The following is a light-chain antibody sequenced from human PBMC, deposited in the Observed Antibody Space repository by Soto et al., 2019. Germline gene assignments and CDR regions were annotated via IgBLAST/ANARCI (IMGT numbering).Light chain of an antibody. J-gene: IGLJ7*01. Sequence: QSALTQPASVSGSPGQSITISCTGTSSDVGSYNLVSWYQQHPGKAPKLMIYEVSKRPSGVSNRFSGSKSGNTASLTISGLQAEDEDDYYCCSYEGSSTFEHAVFGGGTQLTVL. V-gene: IGLV2-23*02. CDR3: CSYEGSSTFEHAV. CDR1: SSDVGSYNL. CDR2: EVS.